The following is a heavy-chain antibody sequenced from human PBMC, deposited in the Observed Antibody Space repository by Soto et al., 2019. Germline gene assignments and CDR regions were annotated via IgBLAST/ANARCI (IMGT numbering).Heavy chain of an antibody. V-gene: IGHV3-11*01. J-gene: IGHJ4*02. CDR3: ASHYDMWSGYLSPVDY. CDR2: IDTSSTKI. Sequence: GGSLRLSCAASGYTFSDYYMSWIRQAPGKGLEWISYIDTSSTKIYYADSVKGRFTISRDNAKNSLYLEMNSLRDEDAAVYYCASHYDMWSGYLSPVDYWGQGTLVTVSS. CDR1: GYTFSDYY. D-gene: IGHD3-3*01.